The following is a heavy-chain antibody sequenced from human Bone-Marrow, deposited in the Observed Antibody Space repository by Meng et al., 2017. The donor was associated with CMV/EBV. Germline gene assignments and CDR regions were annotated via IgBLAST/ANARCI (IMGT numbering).Heavy chain of an antibody. D-gene: IGHD6-13*01. CDR3: ARVSSQTGVVYYYYGMDV. Sequence: SVKVSCKASGYTFTSYAMHWVRQAPGQGLEWMGRIIPILGIANYAQKFQGRVTITADKSTSTAYMELSSLRSEDTAVYYCARVSSQTGVVYYYYGMDVWGQGTTVTVSS. CDR2: IIPILGIA. CDR1: GYTFTSYA. J-gene: IGHJ6*02. V-gene: IGHV1-69*04.